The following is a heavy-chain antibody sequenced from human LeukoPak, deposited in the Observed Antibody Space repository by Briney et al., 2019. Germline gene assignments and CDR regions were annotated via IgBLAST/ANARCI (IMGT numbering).Heavy chain of an antibody. CDR3: ARQGMITFGGVSYFDY. CDR2: IYYSGST. D-gene: IGHD3-16*01. CDR1: GGSISSYY. Sequence: SETLSLTCTVSGGSISSYYWSWIRQPPGKGLEWIGYIYYSGSTNYNPSLKSRVTISVDTSKNQFSLKLSSVTAADTAVYYCARQGMITFGGVSYFDYWGQGTLVTVSS. V-gene: IGHV4-59*08. J-gene: IGHJ4*02.